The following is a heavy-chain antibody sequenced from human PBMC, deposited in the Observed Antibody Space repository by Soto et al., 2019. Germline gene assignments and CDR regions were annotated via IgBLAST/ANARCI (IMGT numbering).Heavy chain of an antibody. V-gene: IGHV3-48*02. CDR1: GFTFSSYS. J-gene: IGHJ6*02. CDR3: ARDGYCSSTSCREYYYYYGMDV. CDR2: ISSSSSTI. Sequence: HPGGSLRLSCAASGFTFSSYSMNWVRQAPGKGLEWVSYISSSSSTIYYADSVKGRFTISRDNAKNSLYLQMNSLRDEDTAVYYCARDGYCSSTSCREYYYYYGMDVWGQGTTVTVSS. D-gene: IGHD2-2*03.